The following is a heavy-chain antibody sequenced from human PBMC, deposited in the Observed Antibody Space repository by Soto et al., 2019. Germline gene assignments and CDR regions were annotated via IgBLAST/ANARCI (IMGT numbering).Heavy chain of an antibody. CDR1: GYSLTSYW. V-gene: IGHV5-51*01. Sequence: GASLKISCKGSGYSLTSYWIGWVRQMPGKGLEWMGIIYPGDSDTRYSPSFQGQVTISADKSISTAYLQWSSLKASDTAMYYCERHNYGDYYYYYMDVWGKGTTVTVSS. D-gene: IGHD4-17*01. CDR2: IYPGDSDT. J-gene: IGHJ6*03. CDR3: ERHNYGDYYYYYMDV.